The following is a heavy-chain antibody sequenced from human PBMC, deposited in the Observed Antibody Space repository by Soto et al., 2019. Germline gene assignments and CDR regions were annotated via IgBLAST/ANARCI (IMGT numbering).Heavy chain of an antibody. V-gene: IGHV3-30*02. CDR1: GFTFSSYA. Sequence: GGSMRLSCAASGFTFSSYAMHWVRQAPGKGLEWVGFIWYDGSNTFYAESVKGRFTISRDNSKNTLYLQMNSLRAEDTAVYYCAKGSVTMIVVVITAHDAFDIWGQGTMVTVSS. D-gene: IGHD3-22*01. J-gene: IGHJ3*02. CDR3: AKGSVTMIVVVITAHDAFDI. CDR2: IWYDGSNT.